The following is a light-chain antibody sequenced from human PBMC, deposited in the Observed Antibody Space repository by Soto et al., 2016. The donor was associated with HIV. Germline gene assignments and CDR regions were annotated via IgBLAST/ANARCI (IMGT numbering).Light chain of an antibody. Sequence: AIRMTQSPSSFSASTGDRVTITCRASQDISSYLAWYQQKPGKAPELLINAASTLQSGVPSRFSGSGSGKDFALTISCLQSEDFATYFCQQYHSYPCTFGQGTQAGDQT. V-gene: IGKV1-8*01. J-gene: IGKJ2*02. CDR2: AAS. CDR3: QQYHSYPCT. CDR1: QDISSY.